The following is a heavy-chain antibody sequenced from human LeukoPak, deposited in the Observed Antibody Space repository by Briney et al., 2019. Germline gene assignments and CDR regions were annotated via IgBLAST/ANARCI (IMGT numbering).Heavy chain of an antibody. CDR2: ISAYNGNT. CDR1: GYTFTSYG. Sequence: ASVKVSCKASGYTFTSYGISWVRQAPGQGLEWMGWISAYNGNTNYAQKLQGRVTMTTDTSTSTAYMELRSLRSDDTAVYYCARERPSGVLQGCYFDYWGQGTLVTVSS. D-gene: IGHD3-10*01. J-gene: IGHJ4*02. V-gene: IGHV1-18*01. CDR3: ARERPSGVLQGCYFDY.